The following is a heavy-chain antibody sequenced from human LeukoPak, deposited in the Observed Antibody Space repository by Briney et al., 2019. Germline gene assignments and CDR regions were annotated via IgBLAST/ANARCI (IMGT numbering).Heavy chain of an antibody. CDR3: AKDPSRALLWFGESLI. Sequence: GGSVTLPCAASGFPFSSYAMRWVRQAPGKGLEGVSAISGSGGSTYYADSVKGRFTISRDNSKNTLYLQMNSLRAEDTAVYYCAKDPSRALLWFGESLIWGQGAPVTVSS. V-gene: IGHV3-23*01. J-gene: IGHJ4*02. CDR1: GFPFSSYA. CDR2: ISGSGGST. D-gene: IGHD3-10*01.